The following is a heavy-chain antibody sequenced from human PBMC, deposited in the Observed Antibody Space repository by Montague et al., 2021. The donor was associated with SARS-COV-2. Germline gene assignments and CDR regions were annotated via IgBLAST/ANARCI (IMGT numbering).Heavy chain of an antibody. CDR1: GGSISSGSYY. CDR2: IYTSGTT. V-gene: IGHV4-61*02. CDR3: ARVPSGSWAHLDN. D-gene: IGHD5-12*01. J-gene: IGHJ4*02. Sequence: TLSLTCTVSGGSISSGSYYWSWIWQPAGKGLEWIGRIYTSGTTDYSFSLKSRVTVSVATSKNQFSLKLTSVTAADTADYYCARVPSGSWAHLDNWGQGSLVTVSS.